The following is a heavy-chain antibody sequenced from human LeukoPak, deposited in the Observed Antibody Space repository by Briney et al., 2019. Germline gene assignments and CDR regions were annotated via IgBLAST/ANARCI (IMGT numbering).Heavy chain of an antibody. D-gene: IGHD3-22*01. CDR3: ARNKYLYDSSGYRYYFDY. CDR2: IYYSGST. J-gene: IGHJ4*02. CDR1: GGSISSSSYY. V-gene: IGHV4-39*07. Sequence: SETLSLTCTVSGGSISSSSYYWGWIRQPPGKGLEWLGSIYYSGSTYYNTPLKSRVTISEDTSKNHFSLKLSSFAAADTAVYYCARNKYLYDSSGYRYYFDYWGQGTLVTVSS.